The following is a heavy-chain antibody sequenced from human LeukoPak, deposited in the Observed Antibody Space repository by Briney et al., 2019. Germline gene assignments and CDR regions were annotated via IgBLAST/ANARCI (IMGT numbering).Heavy chain of an antibody. Sequence: PSETLSLTCAVSGYSISSGYYWGWIRQPPGKGLEWIGSIYHSGSTYYNPSLKSRVTISVDTSKNQFSLKLSSVTAADTAVYYCARLLGALAGTGSNWFDPWGQGTLVTVSS. CDR2: IYHSGST. V-gene: IGHV4-38-2*01. CDR1: GYSISSGYY. D-gene: IGHD6-19*01. J-gene: IGHJ5*02. CDR3: ARLLGALAGTGSNWFDP.